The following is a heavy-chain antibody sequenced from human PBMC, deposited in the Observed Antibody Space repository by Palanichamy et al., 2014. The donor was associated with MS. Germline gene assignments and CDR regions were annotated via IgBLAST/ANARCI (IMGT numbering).Heavy chain of an antibody. Sequence: QLQLQESGPGLVKPSETLSLTCTVSGASMDNSNFYWGWVRQSPGKGLEWIGSLYFDGKTYYNPSLRSRLSMSIDTSKKLFSMTLTSVTAADTAIYYCAKTKSLLVQGLFDYWGQGTLVTVSS. CDR1: GASMDNSNFY. D-gene: IGHD3-10*01. V-gene: IGHV4-39*01. CDR3: AKTKSLLVQGLFDY. CDR2: LYFDGKT. J-gene: IGHJ4*02.